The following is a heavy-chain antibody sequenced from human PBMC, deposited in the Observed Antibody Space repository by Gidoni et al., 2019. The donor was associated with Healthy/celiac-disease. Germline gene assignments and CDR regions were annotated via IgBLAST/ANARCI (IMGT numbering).Heavy chain of an antibody. D-gene: IGHD3-3*01. Sequence: QVQLQESGPGLVKPSGTLSLTCALSGGSLRSINWWSWVRQPPGKGLEWSGEIYHCGSTNYNPYLKSRVTIAVDKSKNQFSLKLSSVTAAETAVYYCARSFLETCWSGPDAFDIWGQGTMVTVSS. CDR3: ARSFLETCWSGPDAFDI. CDR2: IYHCGST. V-gene: IGHV4-4*02. CDR1: GGSLRSINW. J-gene: IGHJ3*02.